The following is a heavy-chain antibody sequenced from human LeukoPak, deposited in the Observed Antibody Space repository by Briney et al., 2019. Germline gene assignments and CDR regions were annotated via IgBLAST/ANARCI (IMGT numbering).Heavy chain of an antibody. J-gene: IGHJ3*02. CDR2: ISGSGGST. V-gene: IGHV3-23*01. D-gene: IGHD3-22*01. CDR3: AKVHMIVVVNDAFDI. Sequence: ISGSGGSTYYADSVKGRFTISRDNSKNTLYLQMNSLRAEDTAVYYCAKVHMIVVVNDAFDIWGQGTMVTVSS.